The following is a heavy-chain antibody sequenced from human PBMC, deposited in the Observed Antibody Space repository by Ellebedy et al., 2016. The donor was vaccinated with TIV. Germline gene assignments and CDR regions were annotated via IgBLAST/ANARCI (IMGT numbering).Heavy chain of an antibody. D-gene: IGHD3-16*01. V-gene: IGHV5-51*01. J-gene: IGHJ3*02. CDR2: IYPGDSQT. Sequence: GEFLKISCKTSGYSFTNYWIGWVRQMPGKGLEWMGIIYPGDSQTRYSPSFQGQVTISADKSITTAYLQWSSLKASDTAMYYCTRRSTQGEIWGPGTMVTVSS. CDR3: TRRSTQGEI. CDR1: GYSFTNYW.